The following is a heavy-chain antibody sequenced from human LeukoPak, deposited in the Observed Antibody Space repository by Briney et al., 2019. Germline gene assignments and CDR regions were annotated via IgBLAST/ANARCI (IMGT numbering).Heavy chain of an antibody. CDR2: FYYTGTI. CDR3: ARHNGFDRGYYYYMDV. J-gene: IGHJ6*03. V-gene: IGHV4-39*01. D-gene: IGHD3-9*01. CDR1: GGSMSSTDHF. Sequence: PSETLSLTCIVSGGSMSSTDHFWGWIRQPPGKGLEWIGSFYYTGTIFYSPSLESRGTISIDTSKNQFSLKIRSVTAADTAVYYCARHNGFDRGYYYYMDVWGKGTTVTVSS.